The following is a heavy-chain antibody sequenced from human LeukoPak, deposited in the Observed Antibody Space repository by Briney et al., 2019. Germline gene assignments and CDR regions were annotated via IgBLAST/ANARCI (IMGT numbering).Heavy chain of an antibody. J-gene: IGHJ4*02. Sequence: PGRSLRLSCAASGFTFSSYGMHWVRQAPGKGLEWVAVIWYDGSNKYYADSVKGRFTISRDNSKNTLYLQMNSLRAEDTAVYYCAKLEYSSSKGDYWGQGTLVTVSS. V-gene: IGHV3-33*06. CDR2: IWYDGSNK. CDR3: AKLEYSSSKGDY. CDR1: GFTFSSYG. D-gene: IGHD6-6*01.